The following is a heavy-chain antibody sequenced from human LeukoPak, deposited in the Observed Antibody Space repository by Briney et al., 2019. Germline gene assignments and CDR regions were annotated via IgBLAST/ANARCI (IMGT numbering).Heavy chain of an antibody. CDR1: GDSISSGDYY. D-gene: IGHD3-22*01. V-gene: IGHV4-61*02. Sequence: SETLSLTCTVSGDSISSGDYYWSWLRQPAGKGLEWIGRIYTSGSTNYNHSLKSRVTISVDTSKNHFSLKLTSVTAADTAVYYCARGPYKYDGSGAFDIWGQGTMVTVSS. CDR3: ARGPYKYDGSGAFDI. CDR2: IYTSGST. J-gene: IGHJ3*02.